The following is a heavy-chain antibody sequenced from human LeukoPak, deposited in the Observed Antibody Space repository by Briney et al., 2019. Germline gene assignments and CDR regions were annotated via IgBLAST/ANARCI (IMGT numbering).Heavy chain of an antibody. CDR1: GFTFSGYW. Sequence: PGGSLRLSCAASGFTFSGYWMHWVRQAPGKGLVWVSRINSDGSSTSYADSVKGRFTISRDNAKNTLYLQMNSLRAEDTAVYYCARGSGSYAFDYWGQGTLVTVSS. CDR3: ARGSGSYAFDY. V-gene: IGHV3-74*01. D-gene: IGHD1-26*01. CDR2: INSDGSST. J-gene: IGHJ4*02.